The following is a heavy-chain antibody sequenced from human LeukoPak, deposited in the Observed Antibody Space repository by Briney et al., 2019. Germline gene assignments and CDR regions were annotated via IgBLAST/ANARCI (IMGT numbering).Heavy chain of an antibody. V-gene: IGHV1-69*02. D-gene: IGHD3-22*01. J-gene: IGHJ5*02. CDR1: GGTFSSYT. Sequence: ASVKVSCKASGGTFSSYTISWVRQAPGQGLEWMGRIIPILGIANYAQKFQGRVTITADKSTSTAYIELSSLRSEDTAVYYCARVPYYYESSGYYEIGSAWGQGTLVTVSS. CDR3: ARVPYYYESSGYYEIGSA. CDR2: IIPILGIA.